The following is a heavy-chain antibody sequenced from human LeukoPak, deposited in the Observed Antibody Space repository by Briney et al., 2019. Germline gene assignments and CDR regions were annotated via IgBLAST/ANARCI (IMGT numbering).Heavy chain of an antibody. J-gene: IGHJ6*03. V-gene: IGHV1-18*01. CDR2: ISAYNGIT. D-gene: IGHD6-13*01. CDR3: ARDPLAAAGTYRYYYMDV. Sequence: ASVKVSCKASGYTFTSYGISWVRQAPGQGLEWMGWISAYNGITNYAQKLQGRVTMTTDTSTSTAYMELRSLRSDDTAVYYCARDPLAAAGTYRYYYMDVWGKGTTVTVSS. CDR1: GYTFTSYG.